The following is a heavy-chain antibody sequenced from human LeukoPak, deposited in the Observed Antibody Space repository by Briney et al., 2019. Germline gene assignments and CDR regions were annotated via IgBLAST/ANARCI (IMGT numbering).Heavy chain of an antibody. CDR2: ISAYNGNT. D-gene: IGHD3-16*01. CDR1: GYTFTSYG. J-gene: IGHJ4*02. Sequence: GASVKVSCKASGYTFTSYGISWVRQAPGQGLEWMGWISAYNGNTNYAQKFQGRVTMTTDTSTSTAYMELRSLRSDDTAVYYCARGRPAARLITFGGVTDYWGQGTLVTVSS. V-gene: IGHV1-18*01. CDR3: ARGRPAARLITFGGVTDY.